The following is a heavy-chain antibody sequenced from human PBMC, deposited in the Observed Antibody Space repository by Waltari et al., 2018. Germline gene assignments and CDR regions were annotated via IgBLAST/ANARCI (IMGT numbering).Heavy chain of an antibody. Sequence: EVQLVESGGGLVQPGGSLRLSCEASGFPLGRDWMSWVRQSPGKGPECVANIMTDGSEEYYVDSVRGRFTISRDNAKNSLYLQMNSLRPEDTAVYYCARDQWFAFDIWGHGTMVTVSS. CDR3: ARDQWFAFDI. CDR2: IMTDGSEE. J-gene: IGHJ3*02. D-gene: IGHD3-22*01. CDR1: GFPLGRDW. V-gene: IGHV3-7*01.